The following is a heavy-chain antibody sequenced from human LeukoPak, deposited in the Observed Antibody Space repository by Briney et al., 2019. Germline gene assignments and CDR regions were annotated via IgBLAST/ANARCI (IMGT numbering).Heavy chain of an antibody. CDR1: GYIFTSYW. Sequence: GESLKISCKGSGYIFTSYWIGWVRQIPGKGLEWMGIIYPGDSDTRYSPSFQGQVTISADKSISTAYLQWSSLKASDTAMYYCASSAAPLYNWFDPWGQGTLVTVSS. CDR2: IYPGDSDT. D-gene: IGHD6-25*01. CDR3: ASSAAPLYNWFDP. J-gene: IGHJ5*02. V-gene: IGHV5-51*01.